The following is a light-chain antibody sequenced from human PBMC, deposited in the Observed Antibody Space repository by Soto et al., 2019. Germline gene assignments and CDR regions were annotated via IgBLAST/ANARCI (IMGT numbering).Light chain of an antibody. J-gene: IGKJ1*01. CDR3: QHRSGWPPWT. Sequence: EIVLTQSPATLSLSPGERATLSCRASQSVSTYLAWYQQKPGQAPRLLIYDVSDRATGIPARFSGSGSGTNFTLTISGLEPEDFAVYDCQHRSGWPPWTFGQGTKVQI. V-gene: IGKV3-11*01. CDR1: QSVSTY. CDR2: DVS.